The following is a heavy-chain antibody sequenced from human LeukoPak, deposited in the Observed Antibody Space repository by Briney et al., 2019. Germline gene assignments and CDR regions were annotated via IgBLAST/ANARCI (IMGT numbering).Heavy chain of an antibody. CDR1: GFTFSSYA. CDR2: IWYDGSNK. J-gene: IGHJ4*02. CDR3: ARDGRGPADY. D-gene: IGHD3-16*01. V-gene: IGHV3-33*08. Sequence: GGSPRLSCAASGFTFSSYAMSWVRQAPGKGLEWVTVIWYDGSNKYYTESVKDRFTISRDNSKNTVYLQMNSLRAEDTAVYYCARDGRGPADYWGQGTLVTISS.